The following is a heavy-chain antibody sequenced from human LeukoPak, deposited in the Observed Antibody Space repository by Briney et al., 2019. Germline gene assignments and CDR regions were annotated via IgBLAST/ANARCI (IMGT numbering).Heavy chain of an antibody. V-gene: IGHV1-2*02. CDR3: ASPQAAAAGNDAFDI. Sequence: GASVKVSCKASGYTFTGYYMHWVRQAPGQGLEWMGWINPNSGGTNYAQKFQGRVTMTRDTSISTAYMELSRLRSDDTAVYYCASPQAAAAGNDAFDIWGQGTMVTVSS. J-gene: IGHJ3*02. CDR1: GYTFTGYY. D-gene: IGHD6-13*01. CDR2: INPNSGGT.